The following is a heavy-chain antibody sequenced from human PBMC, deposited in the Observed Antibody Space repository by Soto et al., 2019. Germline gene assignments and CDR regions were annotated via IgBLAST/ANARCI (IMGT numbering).Heavy chain of an antibody. CDR1: GFTFSGSA. D-gene: IGHD3-22*01. Sequence: GGSLRLSCAASGFTFSGSAMHWVRQASGKGLEWVGRIRSKANSYATAYAASVKGRFTISRDDSKNTAYLQMNSLKTEDTAVYYCTKYYYDSSGYPTLDYGMDVWGQGTTVTVSS. CDR3: TKYYYDSSGYPTLDYGMDV. CDR2: IRSKANSYAT. J-gene: IGHJ6*02. V-gene: IGHV3-73*01.